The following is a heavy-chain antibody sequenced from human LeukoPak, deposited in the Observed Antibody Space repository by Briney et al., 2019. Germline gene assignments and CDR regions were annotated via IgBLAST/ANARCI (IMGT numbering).Heavy chain of an antibody. CDR2: IRYDGSNK. CDR1: GFTFSSYG. V-gene: IGHV3-30*02. CDR3: AGESLYDSSGYYYDFGAFDI. Sequence: GGSLRLSCAASGFTFSSYGMHWVRRAPGKGLEWVAFIRYDGSNKYYADSVKGRFTISRDNSKNTRYLQMNSLRAEDTAVYYCAGESLYDSSGYYYDFGAFDIWGQGTMVTVSS. D-gene: IGHD3-22*01. J-gene: IGHJ3*02.